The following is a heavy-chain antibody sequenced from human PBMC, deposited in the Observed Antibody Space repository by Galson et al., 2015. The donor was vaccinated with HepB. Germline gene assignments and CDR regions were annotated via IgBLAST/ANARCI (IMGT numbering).Heavy chain of an antibody. CDR2: IIPIFGTA. CDR1: GGTFSSYA. Sequence: SCKASGGTFSSYAISWVRQAPGQGLEWMGGIIPIFGTANYAQKFQGRVTITADESTSTAYMELSSLRSEDTAVYYCARGCSLRSTSCQRSWFDPWGQGTLVTVSS. V-gene: IGHV1-69*01. J-gene: IGHJ5*02. D-gene: IGHD2-2*01. CDR3: ARGCSLRSTSCQRSWFDP.